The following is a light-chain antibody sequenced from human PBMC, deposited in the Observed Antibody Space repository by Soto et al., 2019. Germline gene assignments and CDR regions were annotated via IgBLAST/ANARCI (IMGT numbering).Light chain of an antibody. CDR1: SSNIGNNY. CDR2: NDY. CDR3: AVWDDSLSGVV. Sequence: QSVLTQPPSVSAAPGQKVTISCSGSSSNIGNNYVAWYQQLPGAAPRLLIYNDYERPSGVPDRFSGSKSGTSASLGISGLRSEDEADYFCAVWDDSLSGVVFGGGTKLTVL. V-gene: IGLV1-47*02. J-gene: IGLJ2*01.